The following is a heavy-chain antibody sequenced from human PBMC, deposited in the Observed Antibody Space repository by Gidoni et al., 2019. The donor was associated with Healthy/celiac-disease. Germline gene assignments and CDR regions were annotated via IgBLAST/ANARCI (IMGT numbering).Heavy chain of an antibody. V-gene: IGHV3-23*01. Sequence: EVQLLESGGGLVQPGGSLRLSCAASGFTFRSYAMSWVRQAPGKGLEWVSAISGRGGSTYYADSVKGRFTISRDNSKNTLYLQMNSLRAEDTAVYYCAKDFYYDSSGYLRRIWYYFDYWGQGTLVTVSS. J-gene: IGHJ4*02. D-gene: IGHD3-22*01. CDR2: ISGRGGST. CDR3: AKDFYYDSSGYLRRIWYYFDY. CDR1: GFTFRSYA.